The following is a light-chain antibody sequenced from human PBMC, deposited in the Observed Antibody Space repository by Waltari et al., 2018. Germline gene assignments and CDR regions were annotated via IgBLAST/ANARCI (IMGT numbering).Light chain of an antibody. CDR3: QESYSFTRT. CDR1: QTISRY. V-gene: IGKV1-39*01. CDR2: AAS. J-gene: IGKJ1*01. Sequence: DIQMTLSPSSLSASVGDRVTLTCRASQTISRYLNWYQQKPGKAPNLLIYAASSLQSGVPSRFSGSGSGRDFTLIITSLQPEDFATYYCQESYSFTRTFGQGTKVEIK.